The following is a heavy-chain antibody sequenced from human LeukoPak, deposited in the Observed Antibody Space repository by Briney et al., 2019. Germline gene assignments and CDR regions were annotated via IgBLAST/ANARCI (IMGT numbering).Heavy chain of an antibody. D-gene: IGHD3-3*01. Sequence: PGRSLRLSCAASGFTFDDYAMNWVRQAPGKGLEWVSVISGNADSTYYADSVKGRFTISRDNSKNTLYLQMNSLRAEDTAVYYCAKEPPCSECLYWYFDLWGRGTLVTVSS. CDR2: ISGNADST. CDR1: GFTFDDYA. J-gene: IGHJ2*01. V-gene: IGHV3-23*01. CDR3: AKEPPCSECLYWYFDL.